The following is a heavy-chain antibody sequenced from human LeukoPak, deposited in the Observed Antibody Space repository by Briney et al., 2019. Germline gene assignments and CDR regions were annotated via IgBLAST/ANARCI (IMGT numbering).Heavy chain of an antibody. CDR2: INPNSGGT. D-gene: IGHD6-13*01. J-gene: IGHJ4*02. V-gene: IGHV1-2*06. Sequence: ASVKVSCKASGFTSTRFYIHWVRQAPGQGLEWMGRINPNSGGTNYAQKFQGRVTMTRDTSISTAYMELSRLRSDDTAVYYCARDPPSSWADPIHFDYWGQGTLVTVSS. CDR1: GFTSTRFY. CDR3: ARDPPSSWADPIHFDY.